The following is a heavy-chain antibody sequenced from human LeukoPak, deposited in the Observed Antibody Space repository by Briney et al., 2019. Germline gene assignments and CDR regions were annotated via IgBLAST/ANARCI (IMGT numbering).Heavy chain of an antibody. Sequence: SDTLSLTCTVSGGSISSSSYYWGWIRQPPGKGLERIGSIYYSGSTYYNPSLKSRVTISVDTSKNQFSLKLSSVTAADTAVYYCARHGELLRNFDYWGQGTLVTVCS. V-gene: IGHV4-39*01. J-gene: IGHJ4*02. CDR3: ARHGELLRNFDY. D-gene: IGHD1-26*01. CDR1: GGSISSSSYY. CDR2: IYYSGST.